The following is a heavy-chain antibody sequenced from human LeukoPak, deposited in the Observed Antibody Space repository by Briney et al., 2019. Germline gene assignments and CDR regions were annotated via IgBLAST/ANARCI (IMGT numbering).Heavy chain of an antibody. CDR3: ARDIYSSSWTAPYS. V-gene: IGHV4-61*01. CDR1: GGSVSSGNYY. CDR2: IYYSGST. D-gene: IGHD6-13*01. J-gene: IGHJ4*02. Sequence: SETLSLTCTVSGGSVSSGNYYWSWIRQPPGKGLEWIGYIYYSGSTNYNPSLKSRVTISVDTSKNQFSLKLTSVTAAATAVYYCARDIYSSSWTAPYSWGQGTLVTVSS.